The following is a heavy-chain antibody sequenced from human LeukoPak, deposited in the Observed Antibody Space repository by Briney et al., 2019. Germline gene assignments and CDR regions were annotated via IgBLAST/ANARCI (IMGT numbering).Heavy chain of an antibody. CDR3: ARRITMVRGVIYFDY. V-gene: IGHV5-51*01. D-gene: IGHD3-10*01. J-gene: IGHJ4*02. Sequence: GESLKISCKGSGYRFTSYWIGWVRQMPGKGLEWMGIIYPGDSDTRYSPSFQGQVTISADKSISTAYLQWSSLKASDTAMYYCARRITMVRGVIYFDYWGQGTLVTVSS. CDR2: IYPGDSDT. CDR1: GYRFTSYW.